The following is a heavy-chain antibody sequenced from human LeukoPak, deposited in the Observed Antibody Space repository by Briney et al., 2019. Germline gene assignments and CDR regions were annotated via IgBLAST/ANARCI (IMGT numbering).Heavy chain of an antibody. D-gene: IGHD4-11*01. CDR3: ARDDNYGIFVNVDY. CDR2: ISTSTGDT. CDR1: GYTFTGYY. V-gene: IGHV1-2*02. J-gene: IGHJ4*02. Sequence: ASVKVSCKASGYTFTGYYMHWVRQAPGQGPEWMGWISTSTGDTKYTRKFQGRVTLTTDTSTSTAYMELSSLRSDDTAVYYCARDDNYGIFVNVDYWGQGTLVTVSS.